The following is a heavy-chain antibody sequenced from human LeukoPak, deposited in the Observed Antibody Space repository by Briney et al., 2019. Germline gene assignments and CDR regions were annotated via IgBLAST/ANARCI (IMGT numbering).Heavy chain of an antibody. V-gene: IGHV3-48*04. CDR3: ARDLGNWEKREWYFDL. J-gene: IGHJ2*01. CDR1: EFTFSSYS. D-gene: IGHD1-1*01. Sequence: PGGSLRLSCAASEFTFSSYSINWVRQAPGKGLEWASYISSSSSNKYYADSVKGRFTISRDNAKNSLYLQMNSLRAEDTAVYYCARDLGNWEKREWYFDLWGRGTLVTVSS. CDR2: ISSSSSNK.